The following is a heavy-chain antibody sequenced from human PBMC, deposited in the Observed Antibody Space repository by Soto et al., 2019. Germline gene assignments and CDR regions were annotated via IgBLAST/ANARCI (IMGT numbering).Heavy chain of an antibody. Sequence: SETLSLTCAVSGDSTNSSHWWIWVRQPPEKGLEWIGQISHSGNTNYNPSLTSRVTISVNKSKNHFSLKLTSVTAADTAVYYCAARHFWSRPWTDRRLDYWGQGTLVTVSS. CDR2: ISHSGNT. J-gene: IGHJ4*02. CDR3: AARHFWSRPWTDRRLDY. V-gene: IGHV4-4*02. D-gene: IGHD3-3*02. CDR1: GDSTNSSHW.